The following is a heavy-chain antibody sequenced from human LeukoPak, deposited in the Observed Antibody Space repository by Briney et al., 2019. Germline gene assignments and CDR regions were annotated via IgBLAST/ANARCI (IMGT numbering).Heavy chain of an antibody. CDR3: ARSYSLWFGEFLSPIDY. Sequence: GGSLRLSCAASGFTFSSYSMSWVRQAPGKGLEWVSSISSSSSYIYYADSVKGRFTISRDNAKNSLYLQMNSLRAEDTAVYYCARSYSLWFGEFLSPIDYWGQGTLVTVSS. V-gene: IGHV3-21*01. CDR1: GFTFSSYS. J-gene: IGHJ4*02. CDR2: ISSSSSYI. D-gene: IGHD3-10*01.